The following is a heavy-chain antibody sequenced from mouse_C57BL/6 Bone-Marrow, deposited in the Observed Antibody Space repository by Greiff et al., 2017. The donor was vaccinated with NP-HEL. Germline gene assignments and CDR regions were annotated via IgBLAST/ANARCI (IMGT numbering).Heavy chain of an antibody. CDR3: ARQGYGSFYWYFDV. D-gene: IGHD1-1*01. Sequence: QVQLQQPGAELVMPGASVKLSCKASGYTFTSYWMHWVKQRPGQGLEWIGEIDPSDSYTNYNQKFNGKSTLTVDKSSSTAYMQLSSLTSEDSAVYYCARQGYGSFYWYFDVWGTGTTVTVSS. CDR1: GYTFTSYW. J-gene: IGHJ1*03. V-gene: IGHV1-69*01. CDR2: IDPSDSYT.